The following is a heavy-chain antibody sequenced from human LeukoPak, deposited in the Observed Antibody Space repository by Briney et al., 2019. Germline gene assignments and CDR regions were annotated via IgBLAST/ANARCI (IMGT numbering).Heavy chain of an antibody. CDR1: GFTFSSYS. J-gene: IGHJ3*02. D-gene: IGHD2-2*01. CDR3: AREGDIVVVPAALDAFDI. CDR2: ISSSSSTI. V-gene: IGHV3-48*01. Sequence: GGSLRLSCAASGFTFSSYSMDWVRQAPGKGLEWVSYISSSSSTIYYADSVKGRFTISRDNAKNSLYLQRNSLRAEDTAVYYCAREGDIVVVPAALDAFDIWGQGTMVTVSS.